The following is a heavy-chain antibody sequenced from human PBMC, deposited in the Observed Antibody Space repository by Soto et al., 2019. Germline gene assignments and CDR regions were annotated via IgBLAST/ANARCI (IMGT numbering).Heavy chain of an antibody. CDR2: IFSGGTT. J-gene: IGHJ4*02. V-gene: IGHV3-53*02. CDR1: GFSVTANY. Sequence: EAPVVETGGGLIQPGGSLRLSCAVSGFSVTANYMSWVRQAPGKGLDWVSVIFSGGTTYYADSVRGRFTISRDISKNTLDLQMSSLRVEDTAVYYCHGYGYWGQGTLVTVS. D-gene: IGHD2-15*01. CDR3: HGYGY.